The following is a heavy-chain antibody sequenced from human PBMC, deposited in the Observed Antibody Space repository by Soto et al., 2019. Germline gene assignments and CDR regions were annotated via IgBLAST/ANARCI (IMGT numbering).Heavy chain of an antibody. V-gene: IGHV4-4*02. CDR2: IYHSGST. D-gene: IGHD3-10*01. Sequence: SETLSLTCAVSGGPISSSNWWSWVRQPPGKGLEWIGEIYHSGSTNYNPSLKSRVTISVDKSKNQFSLKLSSVTAADTAVYYCARGPQYGSGSAFDYWGQGTLVTVSS. CDR3: ARGPQYGSGSAFDY. CDR1: GGPISSSNW. J-gene: IGHJ4*02.